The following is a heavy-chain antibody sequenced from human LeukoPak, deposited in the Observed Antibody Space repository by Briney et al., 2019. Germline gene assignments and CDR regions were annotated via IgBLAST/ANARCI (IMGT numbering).Heavy chain of an antibody. D-gene: IGHD3-10*01. CDR1: GYSISSGYY. CDR2: IYHSGST. J-gene: IGHJ4*02. Sequence: SETLSLTCTVSGYSISSGYYWGWIRQPPGKGLEWIGSIYHSGSTYYNPSLKSRVTISVDTSKNQFSLKLSSVTAADTAVYYCARVRYYGSGSCFDYWGQGTLVTVSS. CDR3: ARVRYYGSGSCFDY. V-gene: IGHV4-38-2*02.